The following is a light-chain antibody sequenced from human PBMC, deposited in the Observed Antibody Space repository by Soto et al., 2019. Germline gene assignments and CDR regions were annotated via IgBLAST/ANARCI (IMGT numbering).Light chain of an antibody. Sequence: QSALAQPASVSLYPGPSITMSCTRTSSDVGRFNFLSWFQQHPGKGPKPLIYEVTKRPSGVSNRFSGSKSGNTASLTISGLQTEDEADYYCSSYTTRSTYVFGTGTKV. V-gene: IGLV2-14*01. CDR1: SSDVGRFNF. CDR3: SSYTTRSTYV. CDR2: EVT. J-gene: IGLJ1*01.